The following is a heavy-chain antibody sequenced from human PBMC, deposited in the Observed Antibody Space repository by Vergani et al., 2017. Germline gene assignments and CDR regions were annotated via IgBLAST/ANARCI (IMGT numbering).Heavy chain of an antibody. Sequence: QAQLQESGPGLVKPSETLPLTCHVFGVSVPDYNCNWIRQAPGKGLEWIGSLSTTGGATHASHNPSLKSRVSISVDTSKIQFSLRLTSVTAADSAIYYXAGDTHSWQRADRWGQGLLVSVSS. J-gene: IGHJ5*02. CDR2: LSTTGGA. D-gene: IGHD6-13*01. CDR1: GVSVPDYN. V-gene: IGHV4-59*02. CDR3: AGDTHSWQRADR.